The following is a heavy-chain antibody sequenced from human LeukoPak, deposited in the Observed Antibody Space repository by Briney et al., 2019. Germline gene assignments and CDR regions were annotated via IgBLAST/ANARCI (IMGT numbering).Heavy chain of an antibody. Sequence: PGGSLRLSCAASGFTFSSYAMGWVRQPPGKGLEWVSGISSGGGSTYYTDSVKGRFTISRDNSKNTLYLQMNSLTAEDTALYYCANARGTSSSYFDLWGRGTLVTVPS. D-gene: IGHD6-6*01. J-gene: IGHJ2*01. CDR1: GFTFSSYA. CDR3: ANARGTSSSYFDL. CDR2: ISSGGGST. V-gene: IGHV3-23*01.